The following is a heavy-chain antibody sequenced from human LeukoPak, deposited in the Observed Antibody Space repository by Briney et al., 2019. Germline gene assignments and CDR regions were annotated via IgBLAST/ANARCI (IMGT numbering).Heavy chain of an antibody. CDR2: IKEDESAK. CDR3: ARDVGGSLDY. D-gene: IGHD1-26*01. CDR1: GFTFSTYW. V-gene: IGHV3-7*01. J-gene: IGHJ4*02. Sequence: GGSLSLSCAASGFTFSTYWLAWVRQPPRTGQEWVANIKEDESAKHQADSVKGRFTISQDNAQNSVYLQISSLSGEDTAVYYCARDVGGSLDYWGQGTLVTVSS.